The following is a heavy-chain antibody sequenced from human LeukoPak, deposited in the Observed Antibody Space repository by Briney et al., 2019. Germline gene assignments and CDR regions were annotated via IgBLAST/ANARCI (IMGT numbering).Heavy chain of an antibody. V-gene: IGHV1-18*01. CDR3: ARDLDQYSGRYGGFGHDF. D-gene: IGHD1-26*01. CDR2: ISAYNGNT. J-gene: IGHJ4*02. Sequence: ASVKVSCKASGGTFSSFTISWVRQAPGQGLEWMGWISAYNGNTNYAQKLQGRVTMTTDTSTSTAYMELRSLRSDDTAVYYCARDLDQYSGRYGGFGHDFWGQGTLVTVSS. CDR1: GGTFSSFT.